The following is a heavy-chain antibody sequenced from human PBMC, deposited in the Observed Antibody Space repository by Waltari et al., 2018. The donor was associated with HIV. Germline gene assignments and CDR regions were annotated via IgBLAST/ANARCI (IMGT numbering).Heavy chain of an antibody. Sequence: QTLLVQSESEVRAPGASVVLSCKASGDRFSNYFLYWLRQAPGQGLEWMGRNNPDTGDTTYSQTLRTRITMTRATSSASTYMEMTRLTAADTATYFFARGEDVSLTHLPPGFRLEFWGKGSLVSVSS. CDR3: ARGEDVSLTHLPPGFRLEF. J-gene: IGHJ4*02. CDR2: NNPDTGDT. CDR1: GDRFSNYF. D-gene: IGHD3-16*01. V-gene: IGHV1-2*06.